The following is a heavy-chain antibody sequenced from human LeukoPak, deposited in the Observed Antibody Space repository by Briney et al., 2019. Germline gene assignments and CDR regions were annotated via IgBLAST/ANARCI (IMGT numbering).Heavy chain of an antibody. J-gene: IGHJ4*02. Sequence: PGGSLRLSCAASGFTFSSYAMSWVRQAPGKGLEWVSAISGSGGSTYYADSVKGRFTISRDNSKNTLYLQMNSLRAEDTAVYYCAKRPYYYDSSLDYFDYWGQGTLVTVSS. V-gene: IGHV3-23*01. CDR1: GFTFSSYA. CDR2: ISGSGGST. D-gene: IGHD3-22*01. CDR3: AKRPYYYDSSLDYFDY.